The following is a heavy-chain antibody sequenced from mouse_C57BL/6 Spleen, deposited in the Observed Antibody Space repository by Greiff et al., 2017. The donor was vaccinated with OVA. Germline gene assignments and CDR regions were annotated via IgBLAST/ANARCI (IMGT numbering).Heavy chain of an antibody. D-gene: IGHD6-1*01. CDR3: ARVVPYWYFDV. Sequence: QVQLQQSGPELVKPGASVKISCTASGYSFTSYYIHWVKQRPGQGLEWIGWIYPGSGNTKYNENFKGKATLTADTTSSTAYMQLSSLTSEDSAVYYCARVVPYWYFDVWGTGTTVTVSS. V-gene: IGHV1-66*01. CDR1: GYSFTSYY. CDR2: IYPGSGNT. J-gene: IGHJ1*03.